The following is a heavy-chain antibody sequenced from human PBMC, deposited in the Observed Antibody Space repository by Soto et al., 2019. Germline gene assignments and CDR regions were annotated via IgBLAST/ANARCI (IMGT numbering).Heavy chain of an antibody. Sequence: QVQLVQSGAEVKKPGSSVKVSCKASGGTFSSYAISWVRQAPGQGLEWMGGIIPIFGTANYAQKFQGRVTITADESTSTAYMEVSSLRSAATAVYYCARHVPAAGYYYGMDVWGQGTTVTVSS. J-gene: IGHJ6*02. CDR2: IIPIFGTA. D-gene: IGHD2-2*01. V-gene: IGHV1-69*12. CDR1: GGTFSSYA. CDR3: ARHVPAAGYYYGMDV.